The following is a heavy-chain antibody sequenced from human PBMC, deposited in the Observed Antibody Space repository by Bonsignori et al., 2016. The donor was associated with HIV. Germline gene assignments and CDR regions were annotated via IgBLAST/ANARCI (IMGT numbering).Heavy chain of an antibody. J-gene: IGHJ6*03. Sequence: SVKVSCKASGGTFSNYAISWVRQAPGHGLEWMGGIIPIFGTAKYAQKFQGRVTITADEYTSTAYMELSSLRSEDSAVYFCATLYDSNCHFHYCFMDLWGQGTTVTVSS. CDR2: IIPIFGTA. V-gene: IGHV1-69*13. CDR1: GGTFSNYA. D-gene: IGHD3-22*01. CDR3: ATLYDSNCHFHYCFMDL.